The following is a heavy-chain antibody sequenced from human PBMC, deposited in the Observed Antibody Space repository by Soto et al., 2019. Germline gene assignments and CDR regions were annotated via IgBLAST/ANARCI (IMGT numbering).Heavy chain of an antibody. Sequence: PSETLSITCAVSGVSISSRDWCSWVRQPQEKRLKWIGEIYQSGSTNYNPSLKSRITISVDTSKNQFSLKLSSVTAADTAVYYCARAHYGRRTTVTTLRYYFDYWGQGTLVTVSS. V-gene: IGHV4-4*02. CDR1: GVSISSRDW. CDR3: ARAHYGRRTTVTTLRYYFDY. J-gene: IGHJ4*02. D-gene: IGHD4-17*01. CDR2: IYQSGST.